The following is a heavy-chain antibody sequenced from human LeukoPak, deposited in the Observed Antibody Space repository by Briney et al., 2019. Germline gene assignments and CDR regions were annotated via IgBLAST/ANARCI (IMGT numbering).Heavy chain of an antibody. V-gene: IGHV1-8*01. Sequence: GASVKVSCKASGYTFTSYDINWVRQATGQGLEWMGWMNPNSGNTGYAQKFQGRVTMTRNTSISTAYMELSSLRSEDTAVYYCARESYYYGSGSHYFDYWGQGTLVTVSS. J-gene: IGHJ4*02. CDR2: MNPNSGNT. CDR1: GYTFTSYD. D-gene: IGHD3-10*01. CDR3: ARESYYYGSGSHYFDY.